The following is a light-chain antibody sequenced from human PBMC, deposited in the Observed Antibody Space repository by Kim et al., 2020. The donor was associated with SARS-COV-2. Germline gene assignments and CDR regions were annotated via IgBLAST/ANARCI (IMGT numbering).Light chain of an antibody. CDR1: QLGDKY. CDR2: EDI. Sequence: SVSPGQTASIPCSGDQLGDKYVCWYQQKPGQSPVLVIYEDIRWPSGIPERFSGSNSGNTATLTISGTQAMDEADYYCQAWDRTTVVFGGGTKVTVL. J-gene: IGLJ2*01. V-gene: IGLV3-1*01. CDR3: QAWDRTTVV.